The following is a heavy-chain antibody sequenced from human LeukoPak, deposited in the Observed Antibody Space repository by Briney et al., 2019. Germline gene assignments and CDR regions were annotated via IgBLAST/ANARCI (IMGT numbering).Heavy chain of an antibody. CDR3: ARVVNSGSPHRSSWFDP. CDR1: GYTFTGYY. V-gene: IGHV1-2*06. Sequence: GASVKVSCKASGYTFTGYYMHWVRQAPGQGLEWMGQINPNSGGTNYAQKFQGRVTMTRDTSISTAYMELSRLRSDDTAVYYCARVVNSGSPHRSSWFDPWGQGTLVTVSS. J-gene: IGHJ5*02. CDR2: INPNSGGT. D-gene: IGHD1-26*01.